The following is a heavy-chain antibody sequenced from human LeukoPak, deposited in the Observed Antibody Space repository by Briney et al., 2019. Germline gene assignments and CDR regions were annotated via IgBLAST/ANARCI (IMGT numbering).Heavy chain of an antibody. CDR3: AHFGFKGYCSSTSCYAANAFDI. CDR2: IYWDDDK. Sequence: SGPTLVKPTQTLTLTCTFSGSSLSTSGVGVGWIRQPPGKALEWLALIYWDDDKRYSPSLKSRLTITKDTSKNQVVLTMTNMDPVDAATYYCAHFGFKGYCSSTSCYAANAFDIWGQGTLVTVSS. V-gene: IGHV2-5*02. J-gene: IGHJ3*02. CDR1: GSSLSTSGVG. D-gene: IGHD2-2*01.